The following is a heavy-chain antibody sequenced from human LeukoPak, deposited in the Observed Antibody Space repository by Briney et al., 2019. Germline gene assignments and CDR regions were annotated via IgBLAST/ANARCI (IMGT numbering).Heavy chain of an antibody. D-gene: IGHD5-18*01. Sequence: PSETLSLTCAVYGGSFSGYYWIWIRQPPGKGLEWIGEINHSGSTNYNPSLKSRVTISVDTSKNQFSLKLSSVTAADTAVYYCARGGYSYGSYYWGQGTLVTV. CDR1: GGSFSGYY. CDR3: ARGGYSYGSYY. CDR2: INHSGST. J-gene: IGHJ4*02. V-gene: IGHV4-34*01.